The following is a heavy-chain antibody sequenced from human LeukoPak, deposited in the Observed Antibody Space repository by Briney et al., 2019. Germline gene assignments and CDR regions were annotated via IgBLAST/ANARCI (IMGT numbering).Heavy chain of an antibody. J-gene: IGHJ4*02. D-gene: IGHD3-10*01. CDR2: IRYDGSNK. CDR3: AKDQIRVLNFRVFDY. CDR1: GFTFSNFG. V-gene: IGHV3-30*02. Sequence: PGGSLRLSCAASGFTFSNFGMHWVRQAPGKGREWVAFIRYDGSNKYYADSVKGRFTISRDNSKNTLYLQMNSLRAEDTAIYYCAKDQIRVLNFRVFDYWGQGTLVTVSS.